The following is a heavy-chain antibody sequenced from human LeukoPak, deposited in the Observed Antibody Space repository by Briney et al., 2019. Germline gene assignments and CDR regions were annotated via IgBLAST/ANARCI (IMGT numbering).Heavy chain of an antibody. CDR1: GFTFNTYN. Sequence: GGSLRLSCGASGFTFNTYNMNWVRQAPGKGLEWISYISSSSSTMYYGDSVRGRFTISRGNAKNSLYLQMNSLRDEDTAVYYCARYYHDMDVWGPGTTVTVSS. CDR3: ARYYHDMDV. J-gene: IGHJ6*02. CDR2: ISSSSSTM. V-gene: IGHV3-48*02.